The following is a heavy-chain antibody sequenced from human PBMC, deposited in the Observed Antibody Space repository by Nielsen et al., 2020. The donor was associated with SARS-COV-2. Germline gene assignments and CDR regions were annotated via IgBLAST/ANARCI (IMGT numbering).Heavy chain of an antibody. J-gene: IGHJ3*01. CDR2: IDPNSGGT. CDR1: GYPFSGYN. D-gene: IGHD1-26*01. CDR3: AREARRVGGSRSPFDAFDL. Sequence: ASVKVSCKTSGYPFSGYNIHWVRQAPGLGPEWMGRIDPNSGGTRFPQKIQGGVTLTSDTSISTAYMELSGLTSADTAIYYCAREARRVGGSRSPFDAFDLWGQGTLVTVSS. V-gene: IGHV1-2*06.